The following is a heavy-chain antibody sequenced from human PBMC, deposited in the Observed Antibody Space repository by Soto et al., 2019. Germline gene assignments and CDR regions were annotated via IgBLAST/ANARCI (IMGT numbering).Heavy chain of an antibody. J-gene: IGHJ4*02. CDR3: AKDRYYDSSGYVYFDY. D-gene: IGHD3-22*01. Sequence: GGSLRLSCAASGFTFSSYAMSWVRQAPGKGLEWVSAISGSGGSTYYADSVKGRFTISRDNSKNTLYLQMNSLRAEDTAVYCCAKDRYYDSSGYVYFDYWGQGTLVTVSS. CDR2: ISGSGGST. CDR1: GFTFSSYA. V-gene: IGHV3-23*01.